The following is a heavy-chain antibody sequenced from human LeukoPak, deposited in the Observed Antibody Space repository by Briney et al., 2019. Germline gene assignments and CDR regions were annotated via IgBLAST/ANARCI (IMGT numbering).Heavy chain of an antibody. Sequence: SETLPLTCAVYGGSFSGYYWSWIRQPPGKGLEWIGEINHSGSTNYNPSLKSRVTISVDTSKNQFSLKLSSVTAADTAVYYCARASPRSYYYDSSGYYAAGGAFDIWGQGTMVTVSS. CDR1: GGSFSGYY. CDR2: INHSGST. CDR3: ARASPRSYYYDSSGYYAAGGAFDI. D-gene: IGHD3-22*01. J-gene: IGHJ3*02. V-gene: IGHV4-34*01.